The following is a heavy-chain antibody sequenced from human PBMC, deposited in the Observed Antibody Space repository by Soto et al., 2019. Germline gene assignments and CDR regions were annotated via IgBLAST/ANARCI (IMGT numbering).Heavy chain of an antibody. CDR1: GGSFSGYY. D-gene: IGHD2-2*01. Sequence: PSETLSLTCAVYGGSFSGYYWSWIRQPPVKRLEWLREINHSGSTNYNPSLKSRVTISVDTSKNQFSLKLTSVTAADTAVYYCERLAGYCSTNGCRGDYAMDVWGQGTSVTASS. CDR2: INHSGST. J-gene: IGHJ6*02. V-gene: IGHV4-34*01. CDR3: ERLAGYCSTNGCRGDYAMDV.